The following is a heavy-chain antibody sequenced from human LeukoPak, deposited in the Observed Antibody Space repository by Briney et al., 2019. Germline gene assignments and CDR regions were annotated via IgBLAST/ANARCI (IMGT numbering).Heavy chain of an antibody. CDR2: INQDGSEK. D-gene: IGHD1-26*01. CDR3: AKDGELLGFDY. Sequence: GGSLRLSCAASGFTFSSYWMSWVRQAPGKGLEWVANINQDGSEKYYVDSVKGRFTISRDNSKNSLYLQMNSLRTEDTALYYCAKDGELLGFDYWGQGTLVTVSS. V-gene: IGHV3-7*03. CDR1: GFTFSSYW. J-gene: IGHJ4*02.